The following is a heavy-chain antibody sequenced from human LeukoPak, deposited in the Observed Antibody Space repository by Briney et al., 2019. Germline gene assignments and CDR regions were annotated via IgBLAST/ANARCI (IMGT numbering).Heavy chain of an antibody. J-gene: IGHJ4*02. V-gene: IGHV3-66*01. CDR3: ARGGEHLIA. CDR2: IYSDGNT. D-gene: IGHD2-21*01. Sequence: GGSVTLSCAPSGFSVSSNYLTCVRHARGRGVVWVSVIYSDGNTFSTDSVRGRFSISRDTSKKTVYLQRKSRRAADTAVYYCARGGEHLIAWGQGALVTVSS. CDR1: GFSVSSNY.